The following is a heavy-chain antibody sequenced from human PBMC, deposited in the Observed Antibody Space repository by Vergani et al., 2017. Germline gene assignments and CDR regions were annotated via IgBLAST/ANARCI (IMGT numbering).Heavy chain of an antibody. CDR2: IYYSGST. Sequence: QVQLQESGPGLVKPSETLSLTCTVSGGSISSYYWSWIRQPPGKGLEWIGYIYYSGSTNYNPSLKSRVTISVDTSKNQFSLKLSSVTAADTAVYYCARRSTPGAFDIWGQGTTVTVSS. V-gene: IGHV4-59*08. CDR1: GGSISSYY. J-gene: IGHJ3*02. D-gene: IGHD2-15*01. CDR3: ARRSTPGAFDI.